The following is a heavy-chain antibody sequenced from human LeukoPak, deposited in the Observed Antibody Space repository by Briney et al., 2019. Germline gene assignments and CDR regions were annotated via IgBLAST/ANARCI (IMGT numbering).Heavy chain of an antibody. Sequence: GGSLRLSCAASGFTFSSYAMHWVRQAPGKGLEWVAVISYDGSNKYYADSVKGRFTISRDNSKNTLYLQMNSLRAEDTAVYYCARDGGIAAPETALDIWGQGTMVTVSS. CDR3: ARDGGIAAPETALDI. V-gene: IGHV3-30-3*01. J-gene: IGHJ3*02. CDR2: ISYDGSNK. CDR1: GFTFSSYA. D-gene: IGHD6-13*01.